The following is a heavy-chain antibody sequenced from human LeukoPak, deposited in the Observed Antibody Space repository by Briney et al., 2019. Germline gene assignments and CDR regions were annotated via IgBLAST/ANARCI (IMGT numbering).Heavy chain of an antibody. CDR1: GGSFSGYY. CDR3: ARRGYRSRDY. CDR2: INHSGST. Sequence: KASETLSLTCAVYGGSFSGYYWSWIRQPPGKGLEWIGEINHSGSTNYNPSLKSRVTISVDTSKNQFSLKLSSMTAADTAVYYCARRGYRSRDYWGQGTLVTVSS. D-gene: IGHD3-22*01. V-gene: IGHV4-34*01. J-gene: IGHJ4*02.